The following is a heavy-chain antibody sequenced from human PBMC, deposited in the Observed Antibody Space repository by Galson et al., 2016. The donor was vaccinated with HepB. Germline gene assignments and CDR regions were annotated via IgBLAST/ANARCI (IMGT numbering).Heavy chain of an antibody. Sequence: SLRLSCAASGFSFSNYGMHWVRQAPGKGLEWVAGVSYGGSKNYYVDSVKGRFTISRDNSKNTLYLHMNSLRPEDTAIYYCAKDYCSDTCHLGRWNVWGQGTPVTVSS. CDR2: VSYGGSKN. CDR1: GFSFSNYG. V-gene: IGHV3-30*18. D-gene: IGHD2-15*01. J-gene: IGHJ6*02. CDR3: AKDYCSDTCHLGRWNV.